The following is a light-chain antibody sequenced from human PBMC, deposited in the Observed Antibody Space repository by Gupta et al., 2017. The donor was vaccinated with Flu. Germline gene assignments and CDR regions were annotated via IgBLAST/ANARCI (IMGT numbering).Light chain of an antibody. CDR2: ANN. Sequence: QSVLTQSPSVSGAPGQRVSISCFGSSSNIGAGYDVHWYQQHPGTTPNLLIFANNNRPSGVPDRFSGCRSGTSASLAITALQSDDDADYYCQSYDNNLSGSAVFGGGTKLTVL. CDR3: QSYDNNLSGSAV. V-gene: IGLV1-40*01. CDR1: SSNIGAGYD. J-gene: IGLJ2*01.